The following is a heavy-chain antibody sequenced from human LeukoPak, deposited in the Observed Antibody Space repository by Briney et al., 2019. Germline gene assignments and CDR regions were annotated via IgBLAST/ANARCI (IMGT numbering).Heavy chain of an antibody. J-gene: IGHJ4*02. CDR3: ARVTPYDSSGYYPDY. Sequence: GGSLRLSCAASGFTFSSYGMHWVRQAPGKGLEWVAVIWYDGSNKYYADSVKGRFTISRDNSKITLYLQMNSLRAEDTAVYYCARVTPYDSSGYYPDYWGQGTLVTVSS. V-gene: IGHV3-33*01. CDR1: GFTFSSYG. D-gene: IGHD3-22*01. CDR2: IWYDGSNK.